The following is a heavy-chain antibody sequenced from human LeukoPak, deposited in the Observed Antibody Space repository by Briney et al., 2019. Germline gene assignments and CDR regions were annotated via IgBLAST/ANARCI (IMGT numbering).Heavy chain of an antibody. V-gene: IGHV1-18*01. CDR3: ARDHCSGGSCLYNWFDP. CDR1: GYTFTSYG. J-gene: IGHJ5*02. CDR2: ISAYNGNT. Sequence: ASVKVSCNASGYTFTSYGISWVRQAPGQGLERMGWISAYNGNTNYAQKLQGRVTMTTDTFTSKAYKELRSLRSDDTAVYYWARDHCSGGSCLYNWFDPWGQGTLVTVSS. D-gene: IGHD2-15*01.